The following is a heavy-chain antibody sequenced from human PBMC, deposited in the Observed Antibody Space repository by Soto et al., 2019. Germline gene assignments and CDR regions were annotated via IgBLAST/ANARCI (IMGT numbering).Heavy chain of an antibody. D-gene: IGHD3-16*01. CDR1: GFTFSSYG. V-gene: IGHV3-30*18. J-gene: IGHJ4*02. CDR3: AKTKRFGPFDY. Sequence: GGSLRLSSAASGFTFSSYGMHWVRQAPGKGLEWVAVISYDGSNKYYADSVKGRFTISRDNSKNTLYLQMNSLRAEDTAVYYCAKTKRFGPFDYWGQGTLVTVSS. CDR2: ISYDGSNK.